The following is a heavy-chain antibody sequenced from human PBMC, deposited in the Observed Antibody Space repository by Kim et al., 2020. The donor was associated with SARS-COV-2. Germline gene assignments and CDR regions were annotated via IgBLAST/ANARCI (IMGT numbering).Heavy chain of an antibody. Sequence: SETLSLTCAVYGGSFSGYYWSWIRQPPGKGLEWIGEINHSGSTNYNPSLKSRVTISVDTSKNQFSLKLSSVTAADTAVYYCAREVGFGELLSDNWFDPWGQGTLVTVSS. CDR3: AREVGFGELLSDNWFDP. CDR1: GGSFSGYY. D-gene: IGHD3-10*01. J-gene: IGHJ5*02. V-gene: IGHV4-34*01. CDR2: INHSGST.